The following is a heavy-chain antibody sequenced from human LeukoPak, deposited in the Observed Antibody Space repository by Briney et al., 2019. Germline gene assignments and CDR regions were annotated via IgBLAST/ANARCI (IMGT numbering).Heavy chain of an antibody. CDR3: ARAKGDYYYYGMDV. J-gene: IGHJ6*02. CDR2: IIAYNGNT. V-gene: IGHV1-18*01. Sequence: ASVKVSCKASGYTFTSYGISWVRQAPGQGLEWMGWIIAYNGNTDYAQKLQGRVTMTTDTSTSTAYMELRSLRSDDTAVYYCARAKGDYYYYGMDVWGQGTTVTVSS. D-gene: IGHD3-16*01. CDR1: GYTFTSYG.